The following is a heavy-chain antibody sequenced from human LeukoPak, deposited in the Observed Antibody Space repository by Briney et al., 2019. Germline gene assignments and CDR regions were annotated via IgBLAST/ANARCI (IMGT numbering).Heavy chain of an antibody. D-gene: IGHD1-1*01. V-gene: IGHV1-18*01. CDR2: ISAYNGNT. CDR3: AREARDRLEYNWFDP. Sequence: ASVKVPCKAFGYMLTSYGISWVRQAPGQGPEWMGWISAYNGNTKYAQKFQGRVTMTIDTSTSTAYMELRSLRSDDTAVYYCAREARDRLEYNWFDPWGQGTLVIVSS. J-gene: IGHJ5*02. CDR1: GYMLTSYG.